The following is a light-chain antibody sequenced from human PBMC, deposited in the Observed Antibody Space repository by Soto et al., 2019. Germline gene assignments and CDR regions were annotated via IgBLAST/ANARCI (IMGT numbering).Light chain of an antibody. CDR2: GKS. Sequence: EIVLTQSPGTLSLSPGERATLSCRASQGVSSNYLAWYQQKSGQAPRLLLYGKSSRATGIPERFSGSGSGTDFTLTISRLEPEDFAVYYCQHYGSSRTFGQGTKVDI. CDR1: QGVSSNY. CDR3: QHYGSSRT. J-gene: IGKJ1*01. V-gene: IGKV3-20*01.